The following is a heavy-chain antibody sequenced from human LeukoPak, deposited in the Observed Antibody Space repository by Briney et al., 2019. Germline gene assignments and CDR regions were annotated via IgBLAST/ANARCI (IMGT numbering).Heavy chain of an antibody. D-gene: IGHD2-15*01. J-gene: IGHJ3*02. CDR2: IYYSGST. Sequence: SETLSLTCTVSGGSISSSSYYWGWTRQPPGKGLEWLGSIYYSGSTYYNPSLKSRVTISVGTSKNQFSLKLSSVSAADTAVYYCARHPLVAAVTRAFDIWGQGTMVTVSS. CDR3: ARHPLVAAVTRAFDI. V-gene: IGHV4-39*01. CDR1: GGSISSSSYY.